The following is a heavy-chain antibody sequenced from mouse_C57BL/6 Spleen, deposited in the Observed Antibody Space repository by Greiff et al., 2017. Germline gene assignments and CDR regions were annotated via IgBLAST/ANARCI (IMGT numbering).Heavy chain of an antibody. CDR3: ARGITTVVAKGDY. CDR1: GYAFSSYW. CDR2: IYPGDGDT. J-gene: IGHJ4*01. D-gene: IGHD1-1*01. Sequence: QVHVKQSGAELVKPGASVKISCKASGYAFSSYWMNWVKQRPGKGLEWIGQIYPGDGDTNYNGKFKGKATLTADKSSSTAYMQLSSLTSEDSAVYFCARGITTVVAKGDYWGQGTSVTVSS. V-gene: IGHV1-80*01.